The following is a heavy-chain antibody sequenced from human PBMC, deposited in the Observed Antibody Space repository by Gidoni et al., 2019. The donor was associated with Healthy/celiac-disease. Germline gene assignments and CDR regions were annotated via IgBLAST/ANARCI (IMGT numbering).Heavy chain of an antibody. J-gene: IGHJ3*02. V-gene: IGHV3-13*01. Sequence: EVQLVESGGGLVQPGGSLRLSGAASGFTFSIYDMHWVLQATGKGLEWVSAIGTACDTYSPGSVKGRFTISRENSKNSLYLQMNSLRAGDTAVYYCARGWYFDIWGQGTMVTVSS. D-gene: IGHD6-13*01. CDR3: ARGWYFDI. CDR1: GFTFSIYD. CDR2: IGTACDT.